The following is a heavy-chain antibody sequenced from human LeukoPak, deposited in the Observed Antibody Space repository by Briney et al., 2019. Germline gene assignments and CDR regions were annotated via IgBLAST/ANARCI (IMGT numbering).Heavy chain of an antibody. D-gene: IGHD6-13*01. Sequence: QVQLQESGPGLVKPSQTLSLTCTVSGRSISSGGYYWSWIRQHPGKGLEWIGYVYYSGNTCYNPSLKSRLTISVDTSKDQFSLKLSSVTAADTAVYYCARRQLLDYWGQGTLVTVSS. CDR2: VYYSGNT. CDR3: ARRQLLDY. CDR1: GRSISSGGYY. J-gene: IGHJ4*02. V-gene: IGHV4-31*03.